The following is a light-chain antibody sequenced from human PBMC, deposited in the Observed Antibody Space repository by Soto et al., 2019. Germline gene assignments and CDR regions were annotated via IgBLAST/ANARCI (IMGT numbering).Light chain of an antibody. CDR3: HQYGIWAPYT. V-gene: IGKV3-11*01. Sequence: EIVLTQSPATLSLSPGERATLSCRASQSVSSYLAWYQQKPGQAPRPLIYDASNRATGIPARFSGSGSGTDVTLTISSLEPEDCPVSYWHQYGIWAPYTFGQVTKVES. CDR1: QSVSSY. J-gene: IGKJ2*01. CDR2: DAS.